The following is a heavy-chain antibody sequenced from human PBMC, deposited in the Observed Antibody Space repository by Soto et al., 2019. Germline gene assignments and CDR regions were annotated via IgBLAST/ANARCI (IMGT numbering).Heavy chain of an antibody. Sequence: SETLSLTCTVSGGSVSSGSYYWSWIRQPPGKGLEWIGYIYYSGSTNYNPSLKSRVTISVDTSKNQFSLKLSPVTAADTAVYYCAKPLSPFSSSYIDYWAQGTLVTVSS. D-gene: IGHD3-22*01. J-gene: IGHJ4*02. CDR1: GGSVSSGSYY. CDR3: AKPLSPFSSSYIDY. CDR2: IYYSGST. V-gene: IGHV4-61*01.